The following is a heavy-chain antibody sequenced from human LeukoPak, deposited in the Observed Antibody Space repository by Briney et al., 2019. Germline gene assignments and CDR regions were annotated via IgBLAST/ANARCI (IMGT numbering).Heavy chain of an antibody. CDR3: ARHNAMVRGVTTLGY. J-gene: IGHJ4*02. V-gene: IGHV4-39*01. D-gene: IGHD3-10*01. CDR1: GGSISSSSYY. Sequence: SETLSLTCTVSGGSISSSSYYWGWIRQPPGKGLEWIGSIYYSGSTYYNPSLKSRVTISVDTSKNLFSLKLSSVTAADTAVYYCARHNAMVRGVTTLGYWGQGTLVTVSS. CDR2: IYYSGST.